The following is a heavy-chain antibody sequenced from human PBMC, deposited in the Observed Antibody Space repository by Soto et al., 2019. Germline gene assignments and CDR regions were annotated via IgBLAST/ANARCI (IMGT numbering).Heavy chain of an antibody. V-gene: IGHV3-11*01. CDR3: ARYDILPGCDY. CDR2: ISSSGSTI. Sequence: QVQLVESGGGLVKPGGSLSLSCAASGFTFSDYYMSWIRQAPGKGLEWGSDISSSGSTIYYADSVKGRFTISRDNAKNSLYLQMNILRAEDTAVYYGARYDILPGCDYWCQGTLVTVSS. D-gene: IGHD3-9*01. J-gene: IGHJ4*02. CDR1: GFTFSDYY.